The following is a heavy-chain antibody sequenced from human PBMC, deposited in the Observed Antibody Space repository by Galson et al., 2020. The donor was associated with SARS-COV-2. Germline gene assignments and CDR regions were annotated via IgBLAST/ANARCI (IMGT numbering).Heavy chain of an antibody. CDR3: ARAGVYYYDSSGYDIDAFVV. D-gene: IGHD3-22*01. CDR1: GFTFSSYW. CDR2: IKQDGSEK. V-gene: IGHV3-7*01. Sequence: GESLKISCAASGFTFSSYWMSWVRQAPGKGLEWVANIKQDGSEKYYVDSVKGRFTISRDNAKNSLYLQMNSLRAEDTAVYYCARAGVYYYDSSGYDIDAFVVWGQGAMVTVSS. J-gene: IGHJ3*01.